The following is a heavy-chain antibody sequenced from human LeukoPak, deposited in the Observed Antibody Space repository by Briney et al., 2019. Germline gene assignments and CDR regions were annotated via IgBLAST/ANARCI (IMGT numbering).Heavy chain of an antibody. CDR3: ARAPYYYDSSGYYYGAEYFST. V-gene: IGHV3-33*01. J-gene: IGHJ1*01. D-gene: IGHD3-22*01. CDR2: IWYDGSNK. CDR1: GFTFSSYG. Sequence: GGSLRLSCAASGFTFSSYGMHWVRQAPGKGLEWVAVIWYDGSNKYYADSVKGRFTISRDNSKNTLYLQMNSLRAEDTAVYYCARAPYYYDSSGYYYGAEYFSTGARAPWSPSPQ.